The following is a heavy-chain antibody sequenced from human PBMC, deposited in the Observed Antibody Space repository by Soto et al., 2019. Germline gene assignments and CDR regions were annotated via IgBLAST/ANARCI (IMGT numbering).Heavy chain of an antibody. J-gene: IGHJ6*02. CDR2: IIPIFGTA. CDR1: GGTFSSYA. V-gene: IGHV1-69*13. CDR3: AREGGGYRGNGMDV. D-gene: IGHD5-18*01. Sequence: ASVKVSCKASGGTFSSYAISWVRQAPGQGLEWMGGIIPIFGTANYAQKFQGRVTITADESTSTAYMELSSLRSEDTAVYYWAREGGGYRGNGMDVWGQGTTVTVSS.